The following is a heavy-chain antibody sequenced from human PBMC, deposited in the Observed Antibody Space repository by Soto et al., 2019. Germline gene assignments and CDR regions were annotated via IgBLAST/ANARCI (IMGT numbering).Heavy chain of an antibody. CDR1: GFTFSDYY. V-gene: IGHV3-11*01. J-gene: IGHJ3*02. CDR2: ISSSGSTI. Sequence: QVQLVESGGGLVKPGGSLRLSCAASGFTFSDYYMSWIRQAPGKGLEWVSYISSSGSTIYYAGSVKGRFTISRDNAKNSLYLQMNSLRAEDTAVYYCASYRKSITGTFDAFDIWGQGTMVTVSS. CDR3: ASYRKSITGTFDAFDI. D-gene: IGHD1-20*01.